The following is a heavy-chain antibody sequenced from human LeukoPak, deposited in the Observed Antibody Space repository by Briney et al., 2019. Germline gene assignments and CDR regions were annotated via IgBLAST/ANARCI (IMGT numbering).Heavy chain of an antibody. CDR3: ARQGGDSMVRGVIKDWFGP. V-gene: IGHV4-39*01. D-gene: IGHD3-10*01. CDR1: GCSISSSTYY. J-gene: IGHJ5*02. Sequence: SETLSLTCTVSGCSISSSTYYWGWIRQSPGEGLEWIGSIYYSGYTYYSPSLKSRLTIFVDTSKNQFSLKLSSVTAADTAVYYCARQGGDSMVRGVIKDWFGPWGQGTLVAVSS. CDR2: IYYSGYT.